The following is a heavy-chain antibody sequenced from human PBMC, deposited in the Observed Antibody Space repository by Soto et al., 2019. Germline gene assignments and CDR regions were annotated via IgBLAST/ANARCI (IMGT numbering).Heavy chain of an antibody. CDR3: ARGPAVAGAGWWLDP. J-gene: IGHJ5*02. Sequence: LSLTCNVSGGSISSYYWSWIRQPPGKGLEWIGYIYYSGSTNYNPSLKSRVTISVDTSKKQFSLKLNSVTAADTAVYYCARGPAVAGAGWWLDPWGQGTLVTVSS. CDR2: IYYSGST. D-gene: IGHD6-19*01. V-gene: IGHV4-59*01. CDR1: GGSISSYY.